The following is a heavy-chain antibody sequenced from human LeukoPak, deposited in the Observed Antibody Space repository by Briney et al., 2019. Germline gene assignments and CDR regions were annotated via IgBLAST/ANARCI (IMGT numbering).Heavy chain of an antibody. CDR1: GDSVSSNSAA. CDR2: TYYRSKWYK. CDR3: ARSPLITTVGPPDY. D-gene: IGHD4-23*01. V-gene: IGHV6-1*01. Sequence: SQTLSLTCAISGDSVSSNSAAWNWIRQSPSRGLEWLGRTYYRSKWYKDSAGSVKSRITINPDTSKNPFSLQLNSVTPEDTAVYYCARSPLITTVGPPDYWGQGTLVTVSS. J-gene: IGHJ4*02.